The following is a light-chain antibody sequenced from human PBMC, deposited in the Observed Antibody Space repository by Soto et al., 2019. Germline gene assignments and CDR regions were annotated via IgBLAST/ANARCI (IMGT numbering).Light chain of an antibody. Sequence: DIQMTQSPSTLSASVGDRVTITCRASQSISTWLAWYQQKPGKAPNLLIYDASTLGSGVPSRFSGSGSGSEFTLTISSLQPDDFATYYCKHYNSYSKTFGQGTKVDIK. V-gene: IGKV1-5*01. CDR1: QSISTW. CDR3: KHYNSYSKT. J-gene: IGKJ1*01. CDR2: DAS.